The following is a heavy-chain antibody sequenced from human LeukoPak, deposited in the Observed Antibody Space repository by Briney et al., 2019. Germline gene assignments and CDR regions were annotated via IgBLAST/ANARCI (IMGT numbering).Heavy chain of an antibody. J-gene: IGHJ4*02. Sequence: WGGLRISSAGPGFPLFSYSLRLVRPAPREGVGWVSAISGSGGSTYYADSVKGRFTISRDNSKNTLYLQMNSLRAEDTAVYYCANQVGASLYWGQGTLVTVSS. CDR3: ANQVGASLY. D-gene: IGHD1-26*01. CDR1: GFPLFSYS. CDR2: ISGSGGST. V-gene: IGHV3-23*01.